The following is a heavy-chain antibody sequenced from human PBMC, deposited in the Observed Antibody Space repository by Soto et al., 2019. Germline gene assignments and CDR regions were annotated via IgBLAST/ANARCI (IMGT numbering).Heavy chain of an antibody. CDR2: ISYDGSNK. Sequence: PGGSLRLSCAASGFTFSSYGMHWVRQAPGKGLEWVAVISYDGSNKYYADSVKGRFTISRDNSKNTLYLQMNSLRAEDTAVYYCAKDWDIAVSKFYFDYWGQGTLVTVS. CDR3: AKDWDIAVSKFYFDY. D-gene: IGHD6-19*01. V-gene: IGHV3-30*18. CDR1: GFTFSSYG. J-gene: IGHJ4*02.